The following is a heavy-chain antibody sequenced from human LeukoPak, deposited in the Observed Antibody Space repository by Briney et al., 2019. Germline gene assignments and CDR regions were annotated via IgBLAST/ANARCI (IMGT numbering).Heavy chain of an antibody. D-gene: IGHD3-22*01. CDR2: FDPEDRET. CDR1: GYTLNELS. J-gene: IGHJ4*02. Sequence: ASVKVSCKVSGYTLNELSMHWVRQAPGKGLEWMGGFDPEDRETIYAQKFQGRVTMTEDTSTDTAYMELSSLRSEDTAVYYCATRVDYYDSSGYYSSMDYWGQGTLVTVSS. CDR3: ATRVDYYDSSGYYSSMDY. V-gene: IGHV1-24*01.